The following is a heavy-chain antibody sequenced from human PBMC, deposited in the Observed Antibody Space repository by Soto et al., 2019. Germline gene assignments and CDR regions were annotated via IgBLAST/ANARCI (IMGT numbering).Heavy chain of an antibody. Sequence: HVQLQESGPGLLKPSQSLSLTCSVSGGPISSSNYYWSWIRQPPGKGLEYIGYIYYSGSTYYNPSLNSRVTISVDPSRNQFSLRLTSVTAAATAVYFCARDRLPIWGGMDVWGQGTTVIVSS. CDR2: IYYSGST. CDR1: GGPISSSNYY. D-gene: IGHD5-18*01. CDR3: ARDRLPIWGGMDV. J-gene: IGHJ6*02. V-gene: IGHV4-30-4*01.